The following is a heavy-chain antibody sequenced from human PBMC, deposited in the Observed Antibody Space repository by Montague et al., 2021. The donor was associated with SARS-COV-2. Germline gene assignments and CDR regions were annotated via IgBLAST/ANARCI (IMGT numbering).Heavy chain of an antibody. J-gene: IGHJ4*02. CDR1: DGSFSDYS. CDR2: INHRGST. D-gene: IGHD3-22*01. Sequence: SETLSLTCAVYDGSFSDYSWTWIRQPPGKGLEWIGEINHRGSTNYNPSLKSRVTISVDTSKNQFSLKMTSVTAADTAVYYCARGRQHINMIVVVVTGGEYHFGFWGQGTLVAVSS. CDR3: ARGRQHINMIVVVVTGGEYHFGF. V-gene: IGHV4-34*01.